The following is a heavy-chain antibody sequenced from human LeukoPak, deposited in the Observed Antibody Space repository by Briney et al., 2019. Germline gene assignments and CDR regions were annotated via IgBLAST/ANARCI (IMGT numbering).Heavy chain of an antibody. CDR3: ARTYCGGDCYLSHYYYYGMDV. V-gene: IGHV1-18*01. J-gene: IGHJ6*02. D-gene: IGHD2-21*02. CDR1: GYTFTSYG. Sequence: ASVKVSCKASGYTFTSYGISWVRQAPGQGLEWMGWISAYNGNTNYAQKFQGRVTITADKSTSTAYMELSSLRSEDTAVYYCARTYCGGDCYLSHYYYYGMDVWGQGTTVTVSS. CDR2: ISAYNGNT.